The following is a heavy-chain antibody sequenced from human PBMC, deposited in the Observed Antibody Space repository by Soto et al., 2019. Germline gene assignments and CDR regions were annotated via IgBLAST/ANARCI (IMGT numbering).Heavy chain of an antibody. D-gene: IGHD1-26*01. V-gene: IGHV3-53*02. Sequence: EVPLVETGGGLIQPGGSLRLSCAASGFTVSSNYMRWVRQAPGEGPEWLSIIYSGGDTYYADSVKGRFTISRDSSRNTLYRQMNNLRAEDTALYYCARGYGGSPCPGYWGQGTLVTVSS. CDR3: ARGYGGSPCPGY. J-gene: IGHJ4*02. CDR1: GFTVSSNY. CDR2: IYSGGDT.